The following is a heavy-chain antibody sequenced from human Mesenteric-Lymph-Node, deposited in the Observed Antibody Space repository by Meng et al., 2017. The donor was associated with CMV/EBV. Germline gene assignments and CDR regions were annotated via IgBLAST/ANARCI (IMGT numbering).Heavy chain of an antibody. CDR1: GFSLDTSGVG. V-gene: IGHV2-5*01. D-gene: IGHD2-2*01. CDR3: AHTGGHKFERYWDSTSCLSWFGP. J-gene: IGHJ5*02. Sequence: SGPTLVKPTQTLTLTCTFSGFSLDTSGVGVGWIRQPPGKALEWLALIYWNGDERYSASLKSRRTSTKDTSKNQVVLTVTNMDPVDTATYYCAHTGGHKFERYWDSTSCLSWFGPWGQGTLVTVSS. CDR2: IYWNGDE.